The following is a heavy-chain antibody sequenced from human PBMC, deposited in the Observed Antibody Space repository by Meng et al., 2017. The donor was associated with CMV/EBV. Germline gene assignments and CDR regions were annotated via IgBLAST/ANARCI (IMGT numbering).Heavy chain of an antibody. J-gene: IGHJ4*02. D-gene: IGHD6-19*01. CDR3: ARGVGQWLVEYYFDY. CDR1: GFTFSSYA. V-gene: IGHV3-30-3*01. Sequence: SGFTFSSYAMRWVRQAPGKGLEWVAVISYDGSNKYYADSVKGRFTISRDNSKNTLYLQMNSLRAEDTAVYYCARGVGQWLVEYYFDYWGQGTLVTVSS. CDR2: ISYDGSNK.